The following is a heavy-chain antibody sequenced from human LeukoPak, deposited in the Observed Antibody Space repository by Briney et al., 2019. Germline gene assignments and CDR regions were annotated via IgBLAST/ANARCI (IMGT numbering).Heavy chain of an antibody. J-gene: IGHJ4*02. V-gene: IGHV3-23*01. CDR1: GFTFSSYA. D-gene: IGHD3-22*01. CDR3: AKFDDSSGYYRY. Sequence: PGGSLRLSCAASGFTFSSYAMSWVRQAPGKGLEWVSAISGSGGSTYYADPVKGRFTISRDNSKNTLYLQMNSLRAEDTAVYYCAKFDDSSGYYRYWGQGTLVTVSS. CDR2: ISGSGGST.